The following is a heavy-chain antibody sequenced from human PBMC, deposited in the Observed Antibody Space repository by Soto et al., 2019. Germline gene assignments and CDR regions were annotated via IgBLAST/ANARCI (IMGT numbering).Heavy chain of an antibody. CDR2: ISSSSSYI. J-gene: IGHJ4*02. CDR3: AREGEVDSSGWSFDY. V-gene: IGHV3-21*01. Sequence: GGSLRLSCAASGFTFSSYSMNWVRQAPGKGLEWVSSISSSSSYIYYADSVKGRFTISRDNAKNSLYLQMNSLRAEDTAVYYCAREGEVDSSGWSFDYWGQGTLVTVSS. D-gene: IGHD6-19*01. CDR1: GFTFSSYS.